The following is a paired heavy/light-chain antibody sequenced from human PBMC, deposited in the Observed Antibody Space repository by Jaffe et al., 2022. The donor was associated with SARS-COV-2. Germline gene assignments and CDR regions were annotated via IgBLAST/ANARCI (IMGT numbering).Heavy chain of an antibody. D-gene: IGHD7-27*01. Sequence: EVQLVESGGGLLKPGGSLRLSCAASGFTFSDAWMSWVRQAPGKGLEWIGRIKSNNDGGTPDYAASVKGRFTISRDDSKNTLYLEMNSLKTEDTAVYYCTTVKTTWGYWGQGTLVTVSS. CDR3: TTVKTTWGY. CDR1: GFTFSDAW. J-gene: IGHJ4*02. CDR2: IKSNNDGGTP. V-gene: IGHV3-15*01.
Light chain of an antibody. V-gene: IGLV1-51*02. CDR3: GTWDSSLSAVV. CDR2: END. J-gene: IGLJ2*01. CDR1: SSNIGNNY. Sequence: QSVLTQPPSVSAAPGQKVTISCSGSSSNIGNNYVSWYQQLPGTAPKLLIYENDGRPSGIPDRFSGSKSGTSATLGITGLQTGDEADYYCGTWDSSLSAVVFGGGTKLTVL.